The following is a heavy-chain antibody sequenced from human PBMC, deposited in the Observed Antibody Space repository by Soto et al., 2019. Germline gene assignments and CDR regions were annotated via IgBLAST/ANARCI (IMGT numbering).Heavy chain of an antibody. CDR2: ISSSSSYI. J-gene: IGHJ6*03. CDR1: GFTFSSYS. V-gene: IGHV3-21*01. CDR3: ARDPYYDYIWGSYSWYYMDV. D-gene: IGHD3-16*02. Sequence: GGSLRLSCAASGFTFSSYSMNWVRQAPGKGLEWVSSISSSSSYIYYADSVKGRFTISRDNAKNSLYLQMNSLRAEDTAVHYCARDPYYDYIWGSYSWYYMDVWGKGTTVTVSS.